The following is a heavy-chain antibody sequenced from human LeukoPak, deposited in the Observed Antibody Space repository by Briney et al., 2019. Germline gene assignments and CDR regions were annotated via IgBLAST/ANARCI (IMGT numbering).Heavy chain of an antibody. Sequence: GRSLRLSCAASGFTFSSYGMHWVRQAPGKGLEWMSTISYDGSNEYYADSVKGRFTISRDKSKNTLYLQLNNLRAEDTAVYYCAKEGDGYSDYWGQGTLVTVSS. CDR2: ISYDGSNE. CDR3: AKEGDGYSDY. J-gene: IGHJ4*02. V-gene: IGHV3-30*18. CDR1: GFTFSSYG. D-gene: IGHD5-24*01.